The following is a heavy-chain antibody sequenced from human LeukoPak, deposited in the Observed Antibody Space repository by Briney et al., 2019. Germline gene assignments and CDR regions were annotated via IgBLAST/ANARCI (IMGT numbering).Heavy chain of an antibody. CDR1: GGSISSYY. CDR3: ARLMIVTASQGRYFDL. V-gene: IGHV4-59*08. D-gene: IGHD2-21*02. CDR2: IYYSGST. J-gene: IGHJ2*01. Sequence: SETLSLTCTVSGGSISSYYWSWIRQPPGKGLEWIGYIYYSGSTNYNPSLKSRVTISVDTSKNQFSLKLSSVTAADTAVYYCARLMIVTASQGRYFDLWGRGTLVTVSS.